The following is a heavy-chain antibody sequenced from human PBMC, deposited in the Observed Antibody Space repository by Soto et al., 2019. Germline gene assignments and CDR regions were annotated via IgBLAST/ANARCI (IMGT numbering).Heavy chain of an antibody. CDR2: SRNKANSYST. V-gene: IGHV3-72*01. CDR3: ARRSYGDLDY. D-gene: IGHD4-17*01. Sequence: EVQLVESGGGLVQPGGSLRLSCAASGFTFSDNYRDWVRKAPGKGLGWVGRSRNKANSYSTEYAASVKGRFTISRDNSKNSLYLQMNSLKTEDTAVYYCARRSYGDLDYWGLGTLVTVSS. CDR1: GFTFSDNY. J-gene: IGHJ4*02.